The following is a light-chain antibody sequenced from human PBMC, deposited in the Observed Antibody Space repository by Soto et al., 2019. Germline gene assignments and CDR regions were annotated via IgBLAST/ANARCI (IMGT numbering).Light chain of an antibody. CDR2: EVS. V-gene: IGLV2-8*01. CDR3: SSYAGSNNYVV. CDR1: SSDVGDYNY. Sequence: QSALTQPPSASGSPGQSVTISCTATSSDVGDYNYVSWYQQYPGKAPKLMIYEVSKRPSGVPDRFSGSKSGNTASLTVSGLQAEDEDDYYCSSYAGSNNYVVFGGGTKVTVL. J-gene: IGLJ2*01.